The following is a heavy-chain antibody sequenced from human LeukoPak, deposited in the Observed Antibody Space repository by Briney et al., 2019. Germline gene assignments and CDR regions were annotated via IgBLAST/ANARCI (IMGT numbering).Heavy chain of an antibody. CDR2: IKPDGTTK. CDR1: GFPFSSYS. D-gene: IGHD6-13*01. Sequence: GGSLRLSCAASGFPFSSYSMTWVRQAPGKGLEWVANIKPDGTTKFYVDSVKGRFTISRDSALNSLYLQMNSLRAEDTAIYYCARSIPYGTTWYGRSDYWGQGTLVTVSS. J-gene: IGHJ4*02. CDR3: ARSIPYGTTWYGRSDY. V-gene: IGHV3-7*03.